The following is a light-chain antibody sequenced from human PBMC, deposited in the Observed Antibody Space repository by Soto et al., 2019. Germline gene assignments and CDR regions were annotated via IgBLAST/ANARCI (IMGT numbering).Light chain of an antibody. J-gene: IGLJ2*01. CDR3: SSWDDSLNGVA. CDR1: TSNIGKYT. V-gene: IGLV1-44*01. Sequence: QSVLTQAPSASGTPGQRVTFSCSGSTSNIGKYTVNWYQQLPGTAPKLLVNSNDQRPSGVPDRFYGSKSGTSASLAISGLQSEDESDYYCSSWDDSLNGVAFGGGTKLTVL. CDR2: SND.